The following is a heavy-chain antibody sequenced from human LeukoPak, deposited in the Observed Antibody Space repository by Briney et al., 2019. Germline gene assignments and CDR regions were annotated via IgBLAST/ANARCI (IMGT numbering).Heavy chain of an antibody. Sequence: GASVKVSCKASGYTFTSYDINWVRQATGQGLEWMGWMNPNSGNTGYAQKFQGRVTMTRNTSISTAYMELSSLRSEDTAVYYCARSDSLVGASDYWGQGTLVTVSS. D-gene: IGHD1-26*01. CDR2: MNPNSGNT. CDR3: ARSDSLVGASDY. V-gene: IGHV1-8*01. J-gene: IGHJ4*02. CDR1: GYTFTSYD.